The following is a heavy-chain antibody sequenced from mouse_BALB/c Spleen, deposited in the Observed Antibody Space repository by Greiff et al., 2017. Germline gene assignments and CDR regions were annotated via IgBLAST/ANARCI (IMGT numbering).Heavy chain of an antibody. CDR1: GFNIKDYY. CDR2: IDPENGDT. V-gene: IGHV14-4*02. CDR3: NAFRTTGDY. J-gene: IGHJ2*01. Sequence: VQLKESGAELVRSGASVKLSCTASGFNIKDYYMHWVKQRPEQGLEWIGWIDPENGDTEYAPKFQGKATMTADTSSNTAYLQLSSLTSEDTAVYYCNAFRTTGDYWGQGTTLTVSS.